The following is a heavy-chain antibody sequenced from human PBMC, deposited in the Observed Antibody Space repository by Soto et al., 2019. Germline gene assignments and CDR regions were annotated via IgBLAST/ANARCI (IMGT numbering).Heavy chain of an antibody. CDR1: GFTFSSYG. V-gene: IGHV3-30*18. CDR3: AKDKRIAAAGRSFDY. Sequence: GGSLRLSCAASGFTFSSYGMHWVRQAPGKGLEWVAVISYDGSNKYYADSVKGRFTISRDNSKNTLYLQMNSLRAEGTAVYYCAKDKRIAAAGRSFDYWGQGTLVTVS. CDR2: ISYDGSNK. J-gene: IGHJ4*02. D-gene: IGHD6-13*01.